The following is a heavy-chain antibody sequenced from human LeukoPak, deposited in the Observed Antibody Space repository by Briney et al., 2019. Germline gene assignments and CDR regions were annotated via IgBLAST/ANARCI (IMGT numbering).Heavy chain of an antibody. CDR1: GGSISSGAYY. CDR3: AREPGNCRAGSCSFFDY. Sequence: SQTLSLTCTVSGGSISSGAYYWSWIRQYPGKGLEGMAYIYYTGSTYYTPSLKSRLTISLDTSKNQFSLKLSSVTAADTAVYFCAREPGNCRAGSCSFFDYWGRGTLVTVSS. CDR2: IYYTGST. V-gene: IGHV4-31*03. D-gene: IGHD2-15*01. J-gene: IGHJ4*02.